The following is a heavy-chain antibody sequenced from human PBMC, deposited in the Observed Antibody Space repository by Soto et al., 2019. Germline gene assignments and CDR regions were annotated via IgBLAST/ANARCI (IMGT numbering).Heavy chain of an antibody. J-gene: IGHJ5*02. CDR1: GGSISSGDYY. Sequence: QVQLQESGPGLVKPSQTLSLTCTVSGGSISSGDYYWSWIRQPPGKGLEWIGYIYYSGSTYYNPSRKSRVTISVDTSKNQFSLKLSSVTAADTAVYYCASGLYYYGSGSYYPDWFDPWGQGTLVTVSS. CDR3: ASGLYYYGSGSYYPDWFDP. V-gene: IGHV4-30-4*01. D-gene: IGHD3-10*01. CDR2: IYYSGST.